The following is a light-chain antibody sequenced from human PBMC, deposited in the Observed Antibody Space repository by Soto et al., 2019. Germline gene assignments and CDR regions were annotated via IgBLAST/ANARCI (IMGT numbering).Light chain of an antibody. CDR2: SAS. CDR3: QQASSCSST. CDR1: QDIYNW. Sequence: DIQMTQSPSSVSASVGDRVTITCRASQDIYNWLAWYQQKPGKAPKLLIYSASNLQTGVPSRFSGSRSGTDFTLTITNLQPEDFAMYYCQQASSCSSTFGGGTRVEIK. J-gene: IGKJ4*01. V-gene: IGKV1-12*02.